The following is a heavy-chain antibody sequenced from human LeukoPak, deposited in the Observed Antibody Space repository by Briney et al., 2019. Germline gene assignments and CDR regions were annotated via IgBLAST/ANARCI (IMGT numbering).Heavy chain of an antibody. CDR2: IKPHDGST. CDR3: ARNNVGSSGWTGLGF. V-gene: IGHV1-46*04. D-gene: IGHD6-19*01. CDR1: GYTFTSYV. Sequence: ASVKVSCKASGYTFTSYVINWVRQATGQGLEWMGLIKPHDGSTFYAQSLQGRVTLTRDTSTSTVYMDLSSLRSEDTAIYFCARNNVGSSGWTGLGFWGQGTLVTVSS. J-gene: IGHJ4*02.